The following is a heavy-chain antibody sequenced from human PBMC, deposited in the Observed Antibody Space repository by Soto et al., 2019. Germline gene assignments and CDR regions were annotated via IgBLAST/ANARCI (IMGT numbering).Heavy chain of an antibody. J-gene: IGHJ4*02. CDR2: FYYSGST. Sequence: PSETLSLTCTVSGASISSSTYYWGWIRQPPGRGLEWIGSFYYSGSTYYNPSLKSRGTIIVDTSKNQFSLNLRFVTAADTAVYYCARGQYYFAYWAQVTLVPVSS. CDR1: GASISSSTYY. V-gene: IGHV4-39*01. CDR3: ARGQYYFAY.